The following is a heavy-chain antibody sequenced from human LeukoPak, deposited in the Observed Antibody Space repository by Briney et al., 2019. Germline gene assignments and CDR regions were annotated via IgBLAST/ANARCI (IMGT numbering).Heavy chain of an antibody. V-gene: IGHV1-18*01. CDR2: ISAYSGNT. D-gene: IGHD3-22*01. Sequence: ASVKVSCKASGYTFTSYGISWVRQAPGQGLEWMGWISAYSGNTNYAQKLQGRVTMTTDTSTSTAYMELRSLRSDDTAVYYCARGFPPRRQYDSSGYYSYYFDYWGQGTLVTVSS. CDR1: GYTFTSYG. J-gene: IGHJ4*02. CDR3: ARGFPPRRQYDSSGYYSYYFDY.